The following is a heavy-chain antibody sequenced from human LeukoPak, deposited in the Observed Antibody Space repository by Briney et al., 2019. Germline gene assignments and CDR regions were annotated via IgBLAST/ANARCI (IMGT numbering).Heavy chain of an antibody. J-gene: IGHJ5*02. CDR1: GGSISSYY. V-gene: IGHV4-59*01. CDR3: ARAVSITGTTVNWFDP. D-gene: IGHD1-7*01. CDR2: IYYSGST. Sequence: PSETLSLTCTVSGGSISSYYWSWIRQPPGKGLEWIGYIYYSGSTNYNPSLKSRVTISVDTSKNQFSLKLSSVTAADTAVYYCARAVSITGTTVNWFDPWGQGTLVTVSS.